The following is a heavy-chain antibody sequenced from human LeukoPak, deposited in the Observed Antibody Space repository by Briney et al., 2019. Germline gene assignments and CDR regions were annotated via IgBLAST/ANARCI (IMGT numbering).Heavy chain of an antibody. CDR2: INPSGGST. Sequence: ASVKVSCKASGYTFTSYGISWVRQAPGQGLEWMGIINPSGGSTSYAQKFQGRVTMTRDTSTSTVYMELSSLRSEDTAVYYCARAEGGYWNYWGQGTLVTVSS. J-gene: IGHJ4*02. CDR3: ARAEGGYWNY. D-gene: IGHD1-26*01. CDR1: GYTFTSYG. V-gene: IGHV1-46*01.